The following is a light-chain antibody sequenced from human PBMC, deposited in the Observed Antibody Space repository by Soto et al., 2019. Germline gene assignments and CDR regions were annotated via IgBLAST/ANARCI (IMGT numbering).Light chain of an antibody. J-gene: IGKJ4*01. CDR1: QSVSS. CDR3: QYYDNWRLS. Sequence: EIVMTQSPATLSVSPGDRATLSCRASQSVSSIAWYQQKPGQPPRLLIYGASRRATNIPARFSGGGSDTEFTLTIRTLQSEDFSVYYCQYYDNWRLSFGGGTTVEIK. CDR2: GAS. V-gene: IGKV3-15*01.